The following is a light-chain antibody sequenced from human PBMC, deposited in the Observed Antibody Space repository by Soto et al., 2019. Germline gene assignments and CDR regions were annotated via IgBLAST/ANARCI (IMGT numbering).Light chain of an antibody. J-gene: IGLJ3*02. V-gene: IGLV2-23*01. CDR3: CSYAGGGAWV. Sequence: QSALTQPASVSGSPGQSITISCTGSSGDIGNYDLVSWYQQIPGRAPKLMIFEASRRPSGVSERFSGSKSGNTASLTISGLQAEDEADFHCCSYAGGGAWVFGGGTQLTVL. CDR1: SGDIGNYDL. CDR2: EAS.